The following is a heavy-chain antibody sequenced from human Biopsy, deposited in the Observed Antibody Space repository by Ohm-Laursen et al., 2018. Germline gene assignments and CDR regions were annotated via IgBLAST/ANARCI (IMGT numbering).Heavy chain of an antibody. CDR1: GGTLSNYA. J-gene: IGHJ4*02. Sequence: GASVKVSCKTSGGTLSNYAINWVRQAPGQGLEWMRGIIPIFDTANYAQKFQDRVTITADKSTFTAYMELSSLRSEDTAVYYCASDLLGREGYCSGRNCQIAYWGQGTLVTVSS. CDR2: IIPIFDTA. D-gene: IGHD2-15*01. V-gene: IGHV1-69*06. CDR3: ASDLLGREGYCSGRNCQIAY.